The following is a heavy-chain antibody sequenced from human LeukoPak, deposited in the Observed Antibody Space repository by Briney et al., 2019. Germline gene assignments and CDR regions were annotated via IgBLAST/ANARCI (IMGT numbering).Heavy chain of an antibody. V-gene: IGHV4-34*01. CDR2: INHSGTT. J-gene: IGHJ6*03. CDR1: GGSFSDYY. D-gene: IGHD2-15*01. Sequence: SETLSLTCAVYGGSFSDYYWSWIRQSPDKGLEWIGEINHSGTTKYSPSLKSRVTISVDTSKNQFSLILSSVTAADTAAYYCARLGYCSGGSCYYYYYMDVWGKGTTVTVSS. CDR3: ARLGYCSGGSCYYYYYMDV.